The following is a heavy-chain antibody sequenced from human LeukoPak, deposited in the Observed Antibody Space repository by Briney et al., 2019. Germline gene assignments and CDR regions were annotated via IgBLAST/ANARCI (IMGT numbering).Heavy chain of an antibody. J-gene: IGHJ4*02. Sequence: PGGSLRLSCAASGFTFDDYGMSWVRRAPGKGLEWVSGINWNGGSTGYADSVKGRFTISRDNAKNSLYLQMNSLRAEDTALYYCARDYRARYYDSSGYYGYWGQGTLVTVSS. CDR3: ARDYRARYYDSSGYYGY. D-gene: IGHD3-22*01. V-gene: IGHV3-20*04. CDR1: GFTFDDYG. CDR2: INWNGGST.